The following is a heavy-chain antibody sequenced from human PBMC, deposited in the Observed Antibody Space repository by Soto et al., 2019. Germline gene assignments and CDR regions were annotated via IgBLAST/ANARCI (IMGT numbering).Heavy chain of an antibody. D-gene: IGHD2-15*01. CDR3: ARGVVVAGTPNAFDI. Sequence: GESLKISCKGSGYRFTNYWIGWVRQMPGKGLEWMGIMYPGDSDTRYSPPFQGQVTISVDKSTNTAYLQWSSLKASDTAMYYCARGVVVAGTPNAFDIWGQGTMVTVSS. CDR1: GYRFTNYW. CDR2: MYPGDSDT. V-gene: IGHV5-51*01. J-gene: IGHJ3*02.